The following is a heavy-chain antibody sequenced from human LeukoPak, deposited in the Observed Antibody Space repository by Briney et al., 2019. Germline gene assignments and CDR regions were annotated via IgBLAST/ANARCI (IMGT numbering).Heavy chain of an antibody. CDR2: IYYSGST. CDR1: GGSISSYY. D-gene: IGHD3-16*01. Sequence: SETLSLTCTVSGGSISSYYWSWIRQPPGEGLEWIGNIYYSGSTNYNPSLKSRVTISVDTSKNQFSLKLSSVTAADTAVYYCARAAWGVSAAYFDYWGQGTLVTVSS. J-gene: IGHJ4*02. V-gene: IGHV4-59*01. CDR3: ARAAWGVSAAYFDY.